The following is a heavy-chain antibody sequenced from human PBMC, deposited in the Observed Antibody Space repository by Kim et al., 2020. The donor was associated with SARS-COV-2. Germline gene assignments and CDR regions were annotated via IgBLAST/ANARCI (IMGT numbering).Heavy chain of an antibody. CDR2: IKHDGSEK. D-gene: IGHD3-10*01. CDR3: TRALSGSGRGFDP. V-gene: IGHV3-7*05. Sequence: GGSLRLSCAACGFNFNDYWMTWIRQAPGKGLEWVAGIKHDGSEKLYADSVKGRFTISRDNAKTSLYLQMNSLRVGDMAVYYCTRALSGSGRGFDPWGQGTLVTVSS. J-gene: IGHJ5*02. CDR1: GFNFNDYW.